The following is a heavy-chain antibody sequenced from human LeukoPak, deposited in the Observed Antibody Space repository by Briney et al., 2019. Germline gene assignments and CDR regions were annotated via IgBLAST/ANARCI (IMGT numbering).Heavy chain of an antibody. D-gene: IGHD1-26*01. CDR1: GFTLSSYG. J-gene: IGHJ5*02. CDR2: ITPVIDSA. CDR3: TRVNLRGSQYNWFDP. Sequence: GASVKVSCKTSGFTLSSYGISWVRQAPGQGLEWMGRITPVIDSAKYAQKFRDRLTITADTSTGTAYMELSSLTPDDTALYYCTRVNLRGSQYNWFDPWGQGTLVIVSS. V-gene: IGHV1-18*01.